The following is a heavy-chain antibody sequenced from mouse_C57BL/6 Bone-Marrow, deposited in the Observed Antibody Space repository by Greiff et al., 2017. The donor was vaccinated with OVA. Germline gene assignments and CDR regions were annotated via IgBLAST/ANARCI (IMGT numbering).Heavy chain of an antibody. J-gene: IGHJ3*01. V-gene: IGHV1-76*01. CDR1: GYTFTDYY. D-gene: IGHD3-3*01. Sequence: QVQLQQSGAELVRPGASVKLSCKASGYTFTDYYINWVKQRPGQGLEWIVRIYPGSGNTYYTERFKGKATMTAEKSSSTAYMQLSSLSSVDSAVYFCARIRTAHAAAWFAYWGQGTLVTVSA. CDR2: IYPGSGNT. CDR3: ARIRTAHAAAWFAY.